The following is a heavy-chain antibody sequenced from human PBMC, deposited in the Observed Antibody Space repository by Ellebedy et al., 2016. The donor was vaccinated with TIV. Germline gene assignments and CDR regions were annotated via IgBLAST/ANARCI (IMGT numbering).Heavy chain of an antibody. D-gene: IGHD4-17*01. V-gene: IGHV3-21*01. CDR2: ITGSSSYM. CDR3: ASLRNDFGDYVGY. Sequence: GESLKISCAASGFTFSNYSMNWVRQAPGKGLEWVSSITGSSSYMFYADSVKGRFTISRDNAKNSLYLQMNSLRAEDTAVYYCASLRNDFGDYVGYWGQGTLVTVSS. J-gene: IGHJ4*02. CDR1: GFTFSNYS.